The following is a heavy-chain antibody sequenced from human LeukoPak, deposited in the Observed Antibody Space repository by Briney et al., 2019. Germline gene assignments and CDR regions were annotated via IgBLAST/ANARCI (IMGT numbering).Heavy chain of an antibody. D-gene: IGHD3-16*01. V-gene: IGHV3-53*01. J-gene: IGHJ3*02. CDR1: GFTFSSYS. CDR2: IYSGGST. CDR3: ARGGIMISFGGVYVFDI. Sequence: QSGGSLRLSCAASGFTFSSYSMNWVRQAPGKGLEWVSVIYSGGSTFFADTVKGRFTISRDNSKNTMYLQMNSLRAEDTAVYYCARGGIMISFGGVYVFDIWGQGTMVTVSS.